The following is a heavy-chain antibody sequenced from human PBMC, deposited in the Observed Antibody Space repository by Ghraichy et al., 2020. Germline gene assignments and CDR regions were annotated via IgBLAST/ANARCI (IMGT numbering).Heavy chain of an antibody. CDR2: INDDGKET. Sequence: GESLNISCAASGFPFNKFWMTWVRQAPGKGLEWVANINDDGKETYYVDSVMGRFTISRDNAKYSLYLQMNSLRREDTAVYFCARDPSYGALDYWGQGTLVTVSS. D-gene: IGHD4-17*01. CDR3: ARDPSYGALDY. V-gene: IGHV3-7*03. J-gene: IGHJ4*02. CDR1: GFPFNKFW.